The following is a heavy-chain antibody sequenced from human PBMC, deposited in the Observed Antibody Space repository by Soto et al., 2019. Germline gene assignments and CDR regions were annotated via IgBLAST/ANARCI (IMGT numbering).Heavy chain of an antibody. Sequence: ASVKVSCKASGYTFTSYAMHWVRQAPGQRLEWMGWINAGNGNTKYLQKFQGRVTITRDTSASTAYMELSSLRSEDTAVYYCARDRRYCSSTSCHKGYYYGMDVWGQGTRVTVSS. V-gene: IGHV1-3*01. D-gene: IGHD2-2*02. CDR3: ARDRRYCSSTSCHKGYYYGMDV. CDR1: GYTFTSYA. J-gene: IGHJ6*02. CDR2: INAGNGNT.